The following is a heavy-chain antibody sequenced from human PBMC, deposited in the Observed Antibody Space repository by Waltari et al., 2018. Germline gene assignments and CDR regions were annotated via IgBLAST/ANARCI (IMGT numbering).Heavy chain of an antibody. CDR1: GGSISSGSYY. V-gene: IGHV4-61*02. CDR2: IYTSGST. D-gene: IGHD6-6*01. Sequence: QVQLQESGPGLVKPSQTLSLTCTVSGGSISSGSYYWSWIRPPAGKGLEWIGRIYTSGSTNYNPSLKSRVTISVDTSKNQFSLKLSSVTAADTAVYYCARERRIAARRGDWFDPWGQGTLVTVSS. CDR3: ARERRIAARRGDWFDP. J-gene: IGHJ5*02.